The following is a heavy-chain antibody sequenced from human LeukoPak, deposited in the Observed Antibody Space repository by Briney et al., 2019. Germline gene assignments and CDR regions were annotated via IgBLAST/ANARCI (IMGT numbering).Heavy chain of an antibody. J-gene: IGHJ4*02. CDR3: AKGTGASAWLADY. Sequence: GGSLRISCAASGFIFNAHSINLVRQAPGKGLGWVSYISGSGSSIDYADSVGGRFTIYRDSAKNSVYLQMNNLRAEDTAVYYCAKGTGASAWLADYWGQGTLVTVS. CDR1: GFIFNAHS. V-gene: IGHV3-48*01. CDR2: ISGSGSSI. D-gene: IGHD6-19*01.